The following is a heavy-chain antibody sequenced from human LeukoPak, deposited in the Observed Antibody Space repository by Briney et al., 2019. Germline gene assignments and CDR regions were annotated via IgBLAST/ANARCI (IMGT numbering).Heavy chain of an antibody. CDR1: GFTFSSYG. J-gene: IGHJ4*02. CDR3: TTDGLYSTDN. V-gene: IGHV3-15*01. Sequence: GGSLRLSCAASGFTFSSYGMHWVRQAPGKGLEWVGRIKSKSDGGTIDYAAPVKGRFTISRDDSKNTLYLQIHSLKTEDTAVYYCTTDGLYSTDNWGQGTLVTVSS. D-gene: IGHD2-15*01. CDR2: IKSKSDGGTI.